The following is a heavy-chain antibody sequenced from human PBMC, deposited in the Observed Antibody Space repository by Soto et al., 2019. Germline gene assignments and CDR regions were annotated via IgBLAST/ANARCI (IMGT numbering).Heavy chain of an antibody. CDR1: GGTFSSYA. CDR2: IIPIFGTA. CDR3: AVGSVDIVPTGMKPFDP. J-gene: IGHJ5*02. V-gene: IGHV1-69*13. D-gene: IGHD5-12*01. Sequence: SVKVSCKASGGTFSSYAISWVRQAPGQGLEWMGGIIPIFGTANYAQKFQGRVTITADESTSTAYMELSSLRSEDTAIYYCAVGSVDIVPTGMKPFDPWGQGTLVTVSS.